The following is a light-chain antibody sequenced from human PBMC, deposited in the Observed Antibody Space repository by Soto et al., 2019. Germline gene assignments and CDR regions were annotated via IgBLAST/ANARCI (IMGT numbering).Light chain of an antibody. V-gene: IGKV3-20*01. CDR2: GAS. CDR1: QSVSSNY. J-gene: IGKJ3*01. Sequence: EIVLTQSPGTLSLSPGERATLSCWASQSVSSNYLAWCQQRPGQAPRLLIYGASTRAAGIPDRFTGSGSGTDFALTISRLEPEDFGVYYCQQYGDSPLTSGPGTKVDIK. CDR3: QQYGDSPLT.